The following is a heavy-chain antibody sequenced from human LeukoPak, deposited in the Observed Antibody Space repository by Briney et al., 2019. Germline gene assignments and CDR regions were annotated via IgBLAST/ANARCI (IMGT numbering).Heavy chain of an antibody. CDR1: GGSISSYY. Sequence: SETLSLTCTVSGGSISSYYWSWIRQPPGEGLEWIGYIYYSGSTNYNPSLKSRVTISVDTSKNQFSLKLSSVTAADTAVYYCARENQVAFDIWGQGTMVTVSS. CDR3: ARENQVAFDI. J-gene: IGHJ3*02. V-gene: IGHV4-59*01. CDR2: IYYSGST.